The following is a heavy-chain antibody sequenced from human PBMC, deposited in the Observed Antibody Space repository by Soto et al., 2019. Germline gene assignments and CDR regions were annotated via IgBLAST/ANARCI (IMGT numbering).Heavy chain of an antibody. CDR3: ARAMIIVEYGMDI. D-gene: IGHD3-22*01. V-gene: IGHV3-48*03. CDR1: GFSFRGFE. CDR2: ITASGTVT. Sequence: DEQLVESGGGLVQPGGSLRLSCAASGFSFRGFEMNWVRQAPGKGLEWLSYITASGTVTHYADSVKGRFTISRDNAKNSLFLHMSSLRADDTAIYYCARAMIIVEYGMDIWGKGTAVTVSS. J-gene: IGHJ6*03.